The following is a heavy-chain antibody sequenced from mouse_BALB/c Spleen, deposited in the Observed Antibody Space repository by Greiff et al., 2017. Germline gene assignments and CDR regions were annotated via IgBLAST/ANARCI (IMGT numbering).Heavy chain of an antibody. D-gene: IGHD4-1*01. CDR1: GYSITSGYY. CDR3: ARDGVTGTTFAY. CDR2: ISYDGSN. J-gene: IGHJ3*01. V-gene: IGHV3-6*02. Sequence: VQLQQSGPGLVKPSQSLSLTCSVTGYSITSGYYWNWIRQFPGNKLEWMGYISYDGSNNYNPSLKNRISITRDTSKNQFFLKLNSVTTEDTATYYCARDGVTGTTFAYWGQGTLVTVSA.